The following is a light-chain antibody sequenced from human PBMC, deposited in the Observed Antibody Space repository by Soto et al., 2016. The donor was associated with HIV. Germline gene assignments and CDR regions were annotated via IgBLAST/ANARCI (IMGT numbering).Light chain of an antibody. CDR2: AAS. V-gene: IGKV1-39*01. J-gene: IGKJ5*01. CDR1: QSISIY. CDR3: QQSYSTPLT. Sequence: IQMTQSPSSLSASVGDRVTITCRASQSISIYLNWYQQKPGKAPKLLIYAASSLHVGVPSRFTGSGSGTDFSLTISNLQPEDFATYYCQQSYSTPLTFGQGTRLEI.